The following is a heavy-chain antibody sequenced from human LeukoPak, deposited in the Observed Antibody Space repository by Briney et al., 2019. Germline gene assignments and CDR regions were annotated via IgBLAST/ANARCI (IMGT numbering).Heavy chain of an antibody. V-gene: IGHV4-59*11. Sequence: SETLSLTCTVSGGSISNHYWSWIRQPPGKGLEWIGYIYNSVTTNYNPSLRSRVTISVDTSKNQFSLKLTSVTAADTAVYYCARQAAFDRSEGQFDYWGQGTLVTVSS. D-gene: IGHD3-9*01. CDR1: GGSISNHY. CDR3: ARQAAFDRSEGQFDY. CDR2: IYNSVTT. J-gene: IGHJ4*02.